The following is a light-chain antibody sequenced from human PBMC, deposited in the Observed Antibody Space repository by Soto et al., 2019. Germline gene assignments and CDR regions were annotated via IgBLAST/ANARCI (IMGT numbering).Light chain of an antibody. Sequence: DIVMTQSPLSLPVTPGGPASISCRSSQSLLQSNGYSYVDWYLQKPGQSPQLLIFLGSNRAAGVXDXSSGSGSGTDSTLKISRVEAEDVGPYYCMQALETPYTFGQGTKLEIK. V-gene: IGKV2-28*01. CDR3: MQALETPYT. CDR1: QSLLQSNGYSY. J-gene: IGKJ2*01. CDR2: LGS.